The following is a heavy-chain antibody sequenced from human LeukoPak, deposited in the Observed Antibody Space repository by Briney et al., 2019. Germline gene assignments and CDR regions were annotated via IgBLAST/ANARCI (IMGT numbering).Heavy chain of an antibody. V-gene: IGHV4-34*01. CDR3: ARVGPPIVVVPAAPNWFAP. Sequence: SETLSLTCAVYGGSFSGYYWSWIRQPPGKGLEWIGEINHSGSTNYNPSLKSRVTISVDTSKNQFSLKLSSVTAADTAVYYCARVGPPIVVVPAAPNWFAPGGQGTLVTVSS. D-gene: IGHD2-2*01. J-gene: IGHJ5*02. CDR2: INHSGST. CDR1: GGSFSGYY.